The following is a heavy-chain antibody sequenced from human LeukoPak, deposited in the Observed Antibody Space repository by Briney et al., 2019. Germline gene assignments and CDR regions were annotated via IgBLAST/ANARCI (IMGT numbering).Heavy chain of an antibody. CDR1: GFTFSDYG. CDR2: ISYDGSNK. V-gene: IGHV3-30*18. J-gene: IGHJ4*02. D-gene: IGHD3-22*01. CDR3: AKDQSYYDSSGYYQTTGTFDY. Sequence: PGRSLRLSCAASGFTFSDYGMHWVRQAPGKGLEWVAVISYDGSNKYSADSVKGRFTISRDNSKNTLYLQMNSLRAEDTAVYYCAKDQSYYDSSGYYQTTGTFDYWGQGTLVTVSS.